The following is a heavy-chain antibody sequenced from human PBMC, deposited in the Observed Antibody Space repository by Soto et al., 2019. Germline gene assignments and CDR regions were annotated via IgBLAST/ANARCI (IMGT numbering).Heavy chain of an antibody. CDR1: GFPFSIYG. Sequence: HPGGSLRLSCADSGFPFSIYGMHWGRQAPGKGLEWVAVISYDGSNKYYADSVKGRFTISRDNSKNTLYLQMNSLRAEDTAVYYCAKDSLSRAVVTLGPNYFDYWGQGTLVTVSS. J-gene: IGHJ4*02. CDR3: AKDSLSRAVVTLGPNYFDY. V-gene: IGHV3-30*18. CDR2: ISYDGSNK. D-gene: IGHD2-21*02.